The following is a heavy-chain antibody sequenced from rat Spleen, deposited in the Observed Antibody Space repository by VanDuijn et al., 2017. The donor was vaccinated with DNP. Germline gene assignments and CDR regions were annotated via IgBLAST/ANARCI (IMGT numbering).Heavy chain of an antibody. CDR3: VRPLGYSSYGLAY. D-gene: IGHD1-2*01. Sequence: EVQLVESGGDLVQPGGSLKLSCIASGFTFNNYYMTWIRQVPGTGLEWVASITSSGGSTYYPDSVKGRVSITRDNSKETLYLQWDSLTSEDTATYYCVRPLGYSSYGLAYWGRGALVTVSS. CDR1: GFTFNNYY. J-gene: IGHJ3*01. V-gene: IGHV5-31*01. CDR2: ITSSGGST.